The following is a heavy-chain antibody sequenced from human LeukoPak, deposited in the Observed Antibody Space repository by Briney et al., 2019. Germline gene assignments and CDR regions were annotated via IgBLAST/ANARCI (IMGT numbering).Heavy chain of an antibody. V-gene: IGHV3-9*01. J-gene: IGHJ3*02. CDR3: AKASGRYPSDAFDI. Sequence: PGGSLRLSCAASGFSFDDYAMHWVRQAPGKGLEWVSGISWRSGNIGYADSAKGRFTISRDNAKNSLSLQMNSLRAEDTALYYCAKASGRYPSDAFDIWGQGTMVTVSS. CDR1: GFSFDDYA. CDR2: ISWRSGNI. D-gene: IGHD1-26*01.